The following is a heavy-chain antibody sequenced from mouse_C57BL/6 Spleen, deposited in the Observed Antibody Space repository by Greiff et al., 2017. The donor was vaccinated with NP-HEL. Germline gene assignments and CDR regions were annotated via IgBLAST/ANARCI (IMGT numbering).Heavy chain of an antibody. V-gene: IGHV1-64*01. CDR2: IHPNSGST. CDR1: GYTFTSYW. D-gene: IGHD2-3*01. CDR3: AGDGYYQYYFDY. J-gene: IGHJ2*01. Sequence: QVQLQQPGAELVKPGASVKLSCKASGYTFTSYWMHWVKQRPGQGLEWIGMIHPNSGSTNYNEKFKGKATLTVDKSSSTAYMQLSSLTSEDSAVYYCAGDGYYQYYFDYWGQGTTLTVSS.